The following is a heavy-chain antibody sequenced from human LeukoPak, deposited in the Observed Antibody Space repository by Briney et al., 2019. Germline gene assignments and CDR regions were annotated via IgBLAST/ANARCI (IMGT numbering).Heavy chain of an antibody. D-gene: IGHD3-10*01. CDR3: ARGATVLLWFGGPYYFDY. J-gene: IGHJ4*02. CDR2: INHSGST. V-gene: IGHV4-34*01. Sequence: SETLSLTCAVYGGSFSGHYWSWIRQPPGKGLEWIGEINHSGSTNYNPSLKSRVTISVDTSKNQFSLKLSSVTAADTAVYYCARGATVLLWFGGPYYFDYWGQGTLVTVSS. CDR1: GGSFSGHY.